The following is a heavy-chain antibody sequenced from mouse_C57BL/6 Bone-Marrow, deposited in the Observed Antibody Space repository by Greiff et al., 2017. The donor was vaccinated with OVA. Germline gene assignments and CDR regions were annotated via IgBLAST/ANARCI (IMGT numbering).Heavy chain of an antibody. J-gene: IGHJ2*01. V-gene: IGHV1-63*01. CDR3: ATYYYGSFDY. CDR1: GYTFTNYW. D-gene: IGHD1-1*01. Sequence: VKLQESGAELVRPGTSVKMSCKASGYTFTNYWIGWAKQRPGHGLEWIGDIYPGGGYTNYNEKFKGKATLTADKSSSTAYMQFSSLTSEDSAIYYCATYYYGSFDYRGQGTTLTVSS. CDR2: IYPGGGYT.